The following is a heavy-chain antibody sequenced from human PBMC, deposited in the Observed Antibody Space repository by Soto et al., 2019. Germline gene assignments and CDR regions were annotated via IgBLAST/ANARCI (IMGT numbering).Heavy chain of an antibody. D-gene: IGHD3-10*01. J-gene: IGHJ5*02. V-gene: IGHV4-30-2*01. CDR2: IYHSGST. CDR1: GGAIISGGYF. CDR3: ARGLGP. Sequence: QLQLQESGSGLVKPSQTLSLTCVVSGGAIISGGYFWSWIRQPPGKGLEWIGYIYHSGSTYYNPSNKSRVAISVDRSKTQFSLKLSSVTAADTAVYYCARGLGPWGQGTLVTVSS.